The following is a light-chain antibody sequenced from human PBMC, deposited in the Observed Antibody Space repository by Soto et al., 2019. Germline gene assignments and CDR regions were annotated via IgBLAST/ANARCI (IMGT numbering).Light chain of an antibody. J-gene: IGKJ2*01. CDR2: GAS. CDR3: QQYNSYWYT. V-gene: IGKV1-5*01. CDR1: RNIDTY. Sequence: DIQMTQSPSSLSASFGDRVTLTCRASRNIDTYLNWYQQKPGTAPKLLMYGASSLHSGVPSRFSGSGSGTEFTLTISSLQPDDFATYYCQQYNSYWYTFGQGTKLEIK.